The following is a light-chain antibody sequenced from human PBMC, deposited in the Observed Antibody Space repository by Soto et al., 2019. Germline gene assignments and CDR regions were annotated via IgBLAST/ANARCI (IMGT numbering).Light chain of an antibody. CDR2: NTD. CDR3: LLYSGGVVV. Sequence: QAVVTQEPSLAVSQGGPVPLTCASPTGAVTSGSYPNWFQQKPGQAPRALIYNTDNKHSWTPARFSGSLLGGKAALTLSGVQPEDEAQYYCLLYSGGVVVFGGGTKLTVL. CDR1: TGAVTSGSY. V-gene: IGLV7-43*01. J-gene: IGLJ3*02.